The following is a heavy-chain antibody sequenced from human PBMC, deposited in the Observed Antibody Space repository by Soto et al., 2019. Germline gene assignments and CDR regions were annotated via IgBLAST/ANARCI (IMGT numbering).Heavy chain of an antibody. J-gene: IGHJ4*02. Sequence: QVQLMQSGAEVKKPGASVKVSCKASGNTFTNYYIHWVRQAPGQGLEWMGTINPSGGHTTYAQKFLGRVTSTRDTSTSTLYMEPTSLGSEDTAVYYCGRGGHVVVVTAAFDYWGQGTLVTVSS. CDR3: GRGGHVVVVTAAFDY. V-gene: IGHV1-46*01. D-gene: IGHD2-21*02. CDR2: INPSGGHT. CDR1: GNTFTNYY.